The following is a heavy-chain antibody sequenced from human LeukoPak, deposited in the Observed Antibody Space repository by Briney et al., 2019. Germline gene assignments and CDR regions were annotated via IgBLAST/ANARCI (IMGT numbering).Heavy chain of an antibody. J-gene: IGHJ6*02. CDR2: IHSDGSTT. CDR3: TRDANHYGGMDV. Sequence: PGGSLRLSCAVSGITVSKYWMQWVRQVPGKGRVWVSRIHSDGSTTDYADSVKGRFTIARDSAKNTLYLEMNSLRVEDTAVYYCTRDANHYGGMDVWGQGTTVTVSS. CDR1: GITVSKYW. V-gene: IGHV3-74*01.